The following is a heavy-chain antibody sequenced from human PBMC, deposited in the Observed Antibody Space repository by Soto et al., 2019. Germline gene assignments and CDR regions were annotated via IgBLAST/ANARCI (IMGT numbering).Heavy chain of an antibody. CDR2: IYYSGST. Sequence: PSDTLSLTSTVSGGSISSRSYYWGWILHPPGKGLEWIGSIYYSGSTYYNPSLKSRVTISVDTSKNQFSLKLSSVTAADTAVYYCARRLYYDSSGFEGGGMDVWGQGTTVTVSS. J-gene: IGHJ6*02. CDR3: ARRLYYDSSGFEGGGMDV. D-gene: IGHD3-22*01. CDR1: GGSISSRSYY. V-gene: IGHV4-39*01.